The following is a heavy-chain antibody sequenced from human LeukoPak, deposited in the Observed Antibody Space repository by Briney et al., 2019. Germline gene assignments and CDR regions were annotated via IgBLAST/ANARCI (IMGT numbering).Heavy chain of an antibody. CDR2: INYIRTT. CDR1: GGSISSYY. CDR3: ARSYSSSDHYYYYSMDV. Sequence: PSETLSLTCTVSGGSISSYYWNWIRQPPGKGLEWIGYINYIRTTDYNPSLKSRVTISLDTSKNRFSLKLSSVTAADTAMYYCARSYSSSDHYYYYSMDVWGQGTTVTASS. J-gene: IGHJ6*02. V-gene: IGHV4-59*08. D-gene: IGHD6-13*01.